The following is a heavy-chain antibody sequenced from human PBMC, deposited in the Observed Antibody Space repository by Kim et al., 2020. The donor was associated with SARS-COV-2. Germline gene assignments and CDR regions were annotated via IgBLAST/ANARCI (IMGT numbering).Heavy chain of an antibody. CDR3: ARDLGLVVADFDY. Sequence: YADSVKGRFTISRDNAKNSLYLQMNSLRAEDTAVDYCARDLGLVVADFDYWGQGTLVTVSS. J-gene: IGHJ4*02. D-gene: IGHD2-21*01. V-gene: IGHV3-21*01.